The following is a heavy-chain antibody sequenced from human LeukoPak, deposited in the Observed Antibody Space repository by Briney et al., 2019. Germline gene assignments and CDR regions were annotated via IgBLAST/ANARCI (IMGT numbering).Heavy chain of an antibody. D-gene: IGHD1-26*01. Sequence: SETLSLTCTVSGGSISSYYWSWIRQPPGKGLEWIGYIYYSGSTNYNPSLKSRVTISVDTSKNQFSLKLSSVTAADTAVYYCARLDGSYAFGDWGQGTLVTVSS. CDR3: ARLDGSYAFGD. V-gene: IGHV4-59*01. CDR1: GGSISSYY. CDR2: IYYSGST. J-gene: IGHJ4*02.